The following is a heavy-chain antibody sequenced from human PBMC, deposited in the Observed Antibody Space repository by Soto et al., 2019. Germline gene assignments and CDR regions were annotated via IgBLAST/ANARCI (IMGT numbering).Heavy chain of an antibody. Sequence: SETLSLTCAVYGGSFSWHSWTWIRQSPGKGLEWIGDINHSGRVNYSPSLKSRVTISLDTSKNQFSLTLSAVTAADTAMYYCSTRAYDTNGYYRFDPWGQGTLVTVSS. D-gene: IGHD3-22*01. V-gene: IGHV4-34*01. J-gene: IGHJ5*01. CDR1: GGSFSWHS. CDR3: STRAYDTNGYYRFDP. CDR2: INHSGRV.